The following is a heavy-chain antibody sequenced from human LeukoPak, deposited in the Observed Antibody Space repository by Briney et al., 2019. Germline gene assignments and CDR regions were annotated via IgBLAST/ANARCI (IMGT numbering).Heavy chain of an antibody. CDR2: IYYSGST. Sequence: PSETLSLTCTVSGGSISSGGYYWSWIRQHPGKGLEWIGYIYYSGSTYYNPSLKSRVTISVDTSKNQFSLKLSSVTAADTAVYYCARDARFGDFWSGYYNAFDIWSQGTMVTVSS. D-gene: IGHD3-3*01. J-gene: IGHJ3*02. CDR1: GGSISSGGYY. CDR3: ARDARFGDFWSGYYNAFDI. V-gene: IGHV4-31*03.